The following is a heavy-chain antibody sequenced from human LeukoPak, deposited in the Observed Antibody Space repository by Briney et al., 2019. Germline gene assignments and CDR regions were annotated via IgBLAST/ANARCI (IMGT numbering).Heavy chain of an antibody. D-gene: IGHD3-3*01. J-gene: IGHJ3*02. V-gene: IGHV4-4*07. Sequence: SETLSLTCTVSGGSISSYYWSWIRQPAGKGLEWIGRIYTSGSTNYNPSLKSRVTMSVDTSKNQFSLKLSSVTAADTAVYYCAREGRFFGVVITYWGFAAFDIWGQGTMVTVSS. CDR1: GGSISSYY. CDR2: IYTSGST. CDR3: AREGRFFGVVITYWGFAAFDI.